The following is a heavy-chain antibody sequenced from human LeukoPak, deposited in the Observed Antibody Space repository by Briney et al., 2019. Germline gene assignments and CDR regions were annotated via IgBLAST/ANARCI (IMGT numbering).Heavy chain of an antibody. Sequence: PSETLSLTCTVSGGSISSGAYYWSWIRQPPGKGLEWIGYMYYSGSTYYNPSLKSRVTISVDTSKNQFSLKLSSVTAADTAVYYCARLGYYDYVWGSYRWEYYFDYWGQGTLVTVSS. J-gene: IGHJ4*02. CDR3: ARLGYYDYVWGSYRWEYYFDY. V-gene: IGHV4-30-4*08. D-gene: IGHD3-16*02. CDR1: GGSISSGAYY. CDR2: MYYSGST.